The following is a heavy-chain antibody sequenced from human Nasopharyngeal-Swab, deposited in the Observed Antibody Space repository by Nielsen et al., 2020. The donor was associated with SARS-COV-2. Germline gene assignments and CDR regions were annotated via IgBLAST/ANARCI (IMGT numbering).Heavy chain of an antibody. CDR1: GFSLNTSGMR. V-gene: IGHV2-70*04. D-gene: IGHD3-22*01. CDR3: ARMPNYYDSSGYWEYYFDY. Sequence: SGPTLVKPTQTLTLTCTFSGFSLNTSGMRVNWIRQPPGKALEWLARIDWDDDKFYSTSLKTRLTISKDTSKNQVVLTMSNMDPVDTATYYCARMPNYYDSSGYWEYYFDYWGQGTLVTVSS. CDR2: IDWDDDK. J-gene: IGHJ4*02.